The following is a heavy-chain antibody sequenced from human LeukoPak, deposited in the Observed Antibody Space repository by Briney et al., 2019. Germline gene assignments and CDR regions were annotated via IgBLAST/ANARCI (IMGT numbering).Heavy chain of an antibody. CDR1: GFTFRSYW. D-gene: IGHD4-17*01. Sequence: GGSLRLSCAASGFTFRSYWMSWVRQAPGKGLEWVANIKQDGSEKYYVDSVKGRFTVSRDNAKNSLYLQMNSLRAGDTAVYFCARATTAFDYWGQGSLVTVSS. V-gene: IGHV3-7*04. CDR3: ARATTAFDY. CDR2: IKQDGSEK. J-gene: IGHJ4*02.